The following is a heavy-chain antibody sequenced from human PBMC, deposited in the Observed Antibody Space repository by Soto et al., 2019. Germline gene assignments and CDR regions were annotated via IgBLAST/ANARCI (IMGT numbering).Heavy chain of an antibody. CDR1: GFTFSIYW. D-gene: IGHD3-10*01. J-gene: IGHJ5*02. CDR3: ARDWEYSDGSGSYYPGFDP. V-gene: IGHV3-74*01. CDR2: INSDGSST. Sequence: EVQLVESGGGLVQPGGSLRLACAVSGFTFSIYWMHWVRQAPGKGLVWVSRINSDGSSTSYADSVKGRFTISRDNAKNTLYLQMNSLGAEDTAVYYCARDWEYSDGSGSYYPGFDPCGQGTLVTVSS.